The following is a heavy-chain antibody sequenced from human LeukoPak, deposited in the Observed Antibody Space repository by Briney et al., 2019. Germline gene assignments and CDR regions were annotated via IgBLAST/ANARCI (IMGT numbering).Heavy chain of an antibody. Sequence: GGSLRLSCAASGFTFNTYNMNWVRQAPGKGLEWVSSISTSSSYIYYADSVKGRFTISRDNAKNSLYLQMNSLRADDTAVYYCARVGDYDAFDIWGRGTMVTVSS. V-gene: IGHV3-21*01. CDR1: GFTFNTYN. CDR3: ARVGDYDAFDI. CDR2: ISTSSSYI. D-gene: IGHD4-17*01. J-gene: IGHJ3*02.